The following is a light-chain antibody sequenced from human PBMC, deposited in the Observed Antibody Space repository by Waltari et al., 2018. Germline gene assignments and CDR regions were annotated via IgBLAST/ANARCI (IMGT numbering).Light chain of an antibody. CDR2: HAS. V-gene: IGKV3-15*01. Sequence: EIVMTQSPATLSVSPGERATLSCRASQSVSSKLAWYQQKPGQAPRLLLYHASTRATGIPARFSGSGSGTEFTLTISSLQSGDFAVYYCQHYNNGGKAFGQGTKLEIK. J-gene: IGKJ2*01. CDR1: QSVSSK. CDR3: QHYNNGGKA.